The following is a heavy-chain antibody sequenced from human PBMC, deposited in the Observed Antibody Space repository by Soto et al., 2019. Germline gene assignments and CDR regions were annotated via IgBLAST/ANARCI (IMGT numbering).Heavy chain of an antibody. CDR1: GDGVSINSVA. CDR3: ARDYYGSGSYYGKNGMDV. D-gene: IGHD3-10*01. CDR2: TYYTSKWNN. V-gene: IGHV6-1*01. Sequence: PSQTLSLTCAISGDGVSINSVAWNWIRQSPSRGLEWLGRTYYTSKWNNDYAVSVKSRKTINPDTSKNQFSLQLNSVTPEDTAVYYCARDYYGSGSYYGKNGMDVWGQGTTVTVSS. J-gene: IGHJ6*02.